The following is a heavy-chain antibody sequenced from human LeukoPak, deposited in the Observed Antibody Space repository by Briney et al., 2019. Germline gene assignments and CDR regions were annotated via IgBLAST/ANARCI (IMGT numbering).Heavy chain of an antibody. D-gene: IGHD3-10*01. CDR1: GGSLSGYY. V-gene: IGHV4-34*01. J-gene: IGHJ5*02. CDR3: ASYGSRSYRFDP. CDR2: INNSGST. Sequence: SETLSLTCAVYGGSLSGYYWSWIRQPPGKGLEWVGEINNSGSTNYNPSLKSRVPISVDTSKNQFSLKLNSVTAAETAVYYCASYGSRSYRFDPWGQGTLVTVSS.